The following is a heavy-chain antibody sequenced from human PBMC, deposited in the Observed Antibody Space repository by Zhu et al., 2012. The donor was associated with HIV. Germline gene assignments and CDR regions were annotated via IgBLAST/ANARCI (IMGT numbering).Heavy chain of an antibody. CDR3: ARDSEFAYCGGDCYSVWFDP. CDR2: IYSSGSA. CDR1: NYSISSGYY. J-gene: IGHJ5*02. Sequence: QVQLQESGPGLVKPSETLSLTCSVSNYSISSGYYWGWIRQPPGKGLEWIGSIYSSGSAYYNPSLRSQVTISIDTSKNQFSLKLTSVTAADTAVYYCARDSEFAYCGGDCYSVWFDPWGPGTLVTSPQ. V-gene: IGHV4-38-2*02. D-gene: IGHD2-21*02.